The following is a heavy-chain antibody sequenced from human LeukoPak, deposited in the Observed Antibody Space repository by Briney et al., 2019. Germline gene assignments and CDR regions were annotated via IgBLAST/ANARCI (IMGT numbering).Heavy chain of an antibody. CDR2: IIPIFGTA. V-gene: IGHV1-69*05. D-gene: IGHD3-22*01. CDR1: GGTFSSYA. J-gene: IGHJ4*02. CDR3: ARARYYYDSSGYYYPDC. Sequence: ASVKVSCKASGGTFSSYAISWVRQAPGQGLEWMGGIIPIFGTANYAQKFQGRVTITTDESTSTAYMELSSLRSEDTAVYYCARARYYYDSSGYYYPDCWGQGTLVTVSS.